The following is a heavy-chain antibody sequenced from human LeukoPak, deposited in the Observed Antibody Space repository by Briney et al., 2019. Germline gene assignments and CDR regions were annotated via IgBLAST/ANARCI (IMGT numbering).Heavy chain of an antibody. D-gene: IGHD3-22*01. CDR3: AKDRFDYDSSGYPYDI. CDR1: GFRFSIYN. Sequence: GGSLRLSCEASGFRFSIYNMTWVRLAPGKGLEWVSSISGSSSQVWYADSVKGRFTSSRDNAKNSLYLQMSSLRVEDTAVYFCAKDRFDYDSSGYPYDIWGQGTMVTVSS. CDR2: ISGSSSQV. J-gene: IGHJ3*02. V-gene: IGHV3-21*01.